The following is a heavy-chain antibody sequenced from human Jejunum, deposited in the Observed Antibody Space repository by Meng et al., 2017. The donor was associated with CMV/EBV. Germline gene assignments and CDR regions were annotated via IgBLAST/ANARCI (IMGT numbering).Heavy chain of an antibody. J-gene: IGHJ4*02. CDR2: IIPIFGTP. V-gene: IGHV1-69*12. CDR3: ARVEVGITSGDY. CDR1: GGSFISSP. Sequence: QVQLVQSGAEVKKPGASVKVSCKASGGSFISSPMSWVRQAPGQGLEWMGGIIPIFGTPNYAQKFQGRVTITADDSTSTAYMELSSLRSEDTAVYYCARVEVGITSGDYWGQGTLVTVSS. D-gene: IGHD1-26*01.